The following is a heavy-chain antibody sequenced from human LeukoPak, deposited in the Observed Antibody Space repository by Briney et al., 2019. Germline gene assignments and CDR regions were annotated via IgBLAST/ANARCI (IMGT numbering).Heavy chain of an antibody. D-gene: IGHD6-13*01. CDR3: AKDRGAGYSSSWYNY. CDR1: GFTFSSYG. Sequence: GRSLRLSCAASGFTFSSYGMHWVRLAPGKGLEWVAVISYDGSNKYYADSVKGRFTISRDNSKNTLYLQMNSLRAEDTAVYYCAKDRGAGYSSSWYNYWGQGTLVTVSS. V-gene: IGHV3-30*18. CDR2: ISYDGSNK. J-gene: IGHJ4*02.